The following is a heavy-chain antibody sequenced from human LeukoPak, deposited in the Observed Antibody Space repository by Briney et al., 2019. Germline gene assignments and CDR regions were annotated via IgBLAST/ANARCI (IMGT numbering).Heavy chain of an antibody. D-gene: IGHD5/OR15-5a*01. CDR1: GFTFDDYA. CDR2: ISWNSGSI. V-gene: IGHV3-9*01. CDR3: AKGGLNSYYMDV. Sequence: TGGSLRLSCAASGFTFDDYAMHWVRQAPEKGLEWVSGISWNSGSIDYADSVTGRFTISRDNAKNSLYLQMNSLRAEDTALYYCAKGGLNSYYMDVWGKGTTVTVSS. J-gene: IGHJ6*03.